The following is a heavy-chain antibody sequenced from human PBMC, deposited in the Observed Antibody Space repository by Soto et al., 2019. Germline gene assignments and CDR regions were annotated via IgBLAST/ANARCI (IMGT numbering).Heavy chain of an antibody. D-gene: IGHD2-2*01. CDR2: ISPMFHKA. J-gene: IGHJ4*02. CDR1: GGTFGNYA. CDR3: AREVEVHTPDFGA. V-gene: IGHV1-69*01. Sequence: QLQLVQSGTEVKKPGSSVTVSCKASGGTFGNYAINWLRQAPGQGLQWMGDISPMFHKANYEQTFQGRVSITADESTNTVYMELSSLRSEDTALYYWAREVEVHTPDFGAWGQGTLVTVSS.